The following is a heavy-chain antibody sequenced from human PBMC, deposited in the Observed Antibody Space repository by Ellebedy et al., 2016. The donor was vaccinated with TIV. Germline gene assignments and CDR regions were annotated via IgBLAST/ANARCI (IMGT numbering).Heavy chain of an antibody. J-gene: IGHJ4*02. V-gene: IGHV1-18*01. CDR1: GYTFNTYA. CDR3: ARDHCAGDCYPPDY. Sequence: AASVKVSCKPSGYTFNTYAITWIRQVPGQGLEWMGRISTYNGDTDYAQKFQGRVTMTTDTSTSTAYMELRSLRSDDTALYYCARDHCAGDCYPPDYWGQGTLVTVSS. D-gene: IGHD2-21*02. CDR2: ISTYNGDT.